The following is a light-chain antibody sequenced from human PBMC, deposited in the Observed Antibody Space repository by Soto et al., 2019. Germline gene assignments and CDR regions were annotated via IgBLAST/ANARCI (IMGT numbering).Light chain of an antibody. CDR1: QTITNY. J-gene: IGKJ1*01. V-gene: IGKV1-39*01. CDR2: AAS. CDR3: QQSYSSPWT. Sequence: DIQMTQSPSSLSASVGDRVTITCRASQTITNYLNWYQQKPGKAPQLLTYAASTLLSGVPSRFTGGGSGTDFTLTIDSLQPEDFATYFCQQSYSSPWTFGQGTKVEI.